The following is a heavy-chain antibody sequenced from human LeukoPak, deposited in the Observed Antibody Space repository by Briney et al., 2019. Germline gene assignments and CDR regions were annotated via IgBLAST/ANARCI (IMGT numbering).Heavy chain of an antibody. CDR3: AKDRDGGSATTAKGFDY. Sequence: GGSLRLSCAASRFIFSNYGMSWVRQAPGKGLEWVSGISTSGGRTYYADSVKGRFTISRDNSKNTLYLQMNSLGAEDTAIYYCAKDRDGGSATTAKGFDYWAQGTRVTVSS. CDR1: RFIFSNYG. V-gene: IGHV3-23*01. CDR2: ISTSGGRT. J-gene: IGHJ4*02. D-gene: IGHD1-26*01.